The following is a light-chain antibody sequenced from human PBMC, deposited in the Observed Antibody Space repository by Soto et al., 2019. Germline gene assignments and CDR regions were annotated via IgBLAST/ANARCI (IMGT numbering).Light chain of an antibody. V-gene: IGKV3-15*01. CDR1: QSVSSN. Sequence: TVRTQSPATLSLSPGERATLSCRASQSVSSNLAWYQQKPGQAPRLLIYGASTRATGIPARFSGSGSGTEFTLTISSLKSEDFEVYYCQQYNNWPRTFGQGTKVDIK. CDR3: QQYNNWPRT. CDR2: GAS. J-gene: IGKJ1*01.